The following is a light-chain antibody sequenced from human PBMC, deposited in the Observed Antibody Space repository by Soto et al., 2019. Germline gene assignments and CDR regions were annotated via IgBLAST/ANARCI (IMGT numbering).Light chain of an antibody. J-gene: IGLJ1*01. Sequence: SALTQPASVSGSPGQSVTISCTGTSSDFGSYKFVSWYQHHPGTVPKVIIYETSKRPSGVSDRFSGSKSGNTASLTISGLQAEDEADYYCFSFTSTNTHVFGSGTKVTV. CDR3: FSFTSTNTHV. CDR2: ETS. V-gene: IGLV2-23*01. CDR1: SSDFGSYKF.